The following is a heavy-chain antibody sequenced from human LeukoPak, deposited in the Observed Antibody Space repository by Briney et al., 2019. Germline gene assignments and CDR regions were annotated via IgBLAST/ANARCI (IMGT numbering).Heavy chain of an antibody. CDR1: GYRFTSYR. Sequence: RGESLKISCKGSGYRFTSYRIGGVRQMPGKGVEGVGIIYPGDSDTRYSPSFQGQVTISGDKSISTASLQWSSLKASDTAMYYCARRYVILTGYSDWYSDLWGRGTLATASP. CDR2: IYPGDSDT. V-gene: IGHV5-51*01. D-gene: IGHD3-9*01. J-gene: IGHJ2*01. CDR3: ARRYVILTGYSDWYSDL.